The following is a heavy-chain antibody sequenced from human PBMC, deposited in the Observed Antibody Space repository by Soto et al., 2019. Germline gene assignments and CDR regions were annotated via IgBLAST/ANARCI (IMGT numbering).Heavy chain of an antibody. J-gene: IGHJ4*02. CDR3: ARGKGERWLQPFDY. D-gene: IGHD5-12*01. CDR2: IIPIFGTA. Sequence: QVQLVQSGAEVKKPRSSVKVSCKASGGTFSSYAISWVRQAPGQGLEWMGGIIPIFGTANYAQKFQGRVTITADESTSTAYRELSSLRSEDTAVYYCARGKGERWLQPFDYWGQGTLVTVSS. V-gene: IGHV1-69*01. CDR1: GGTFSSYA.